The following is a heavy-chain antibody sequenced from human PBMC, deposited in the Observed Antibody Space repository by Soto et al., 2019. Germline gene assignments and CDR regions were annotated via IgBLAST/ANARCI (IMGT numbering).Heavy chain of an antibody. CDR1: GYTFTSYA. CDR3: ARDKTDYDFWSGSLYYMAV. J-gene: IGHJ6*03. V-gene: IGHV7-4-1*01. D-gene: IGHD3-3*01. CDR2: INTNTGNP. Sequence: QVQLVQSGSELKKPGASVKVSCKASGYTFTSYAMNWVRQAPGQGLEWMGWINTNTGNPTYAQGFTGRFVFSLDTSVRTAYLQICSLRVEDTAVYYWARDKTDYDFWSGSLYYMAVWGKGTTVTVSS.